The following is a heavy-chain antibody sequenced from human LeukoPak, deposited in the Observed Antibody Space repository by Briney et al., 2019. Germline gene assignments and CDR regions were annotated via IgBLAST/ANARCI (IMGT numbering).Heavy chain of an antibody. CDR2: ISSRGRT. J-gene: IGHJ4*02. Sequence: SETLSLTCTVSGGSISSYYWSWIRQPPGKGLEWIGYISSRGRTYYKPSLKSRITVSMDTAKNQFSLRLSSLTAADAAVYYCARGQYGSGLVYWGQGTLVTVSS. CDR1: GGSISSYY. V-gene: IGHV4-4*09. D-gene: IGHD3-10*01. CDR3: ARGQYGSGLVY.